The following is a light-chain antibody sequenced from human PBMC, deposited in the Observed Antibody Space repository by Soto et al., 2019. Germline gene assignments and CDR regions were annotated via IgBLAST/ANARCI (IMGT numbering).Light chain of an antibody. Sequence: DIQLTQSPFFLSASLGDRVTIXXRASQGISSYLAWYQQKPGKAPKVXIYKASSLESGVPSRFSGSGSGTEFTLTISSLQPDDFATYYCQQYNSYSRTFGQGTKVDIK. J-gene: IGKJ1*01. CDR2: KAS. CDR3: QQYNSYSRT. V-gene: IGKV1-5*03. CDR1: QGISSY.